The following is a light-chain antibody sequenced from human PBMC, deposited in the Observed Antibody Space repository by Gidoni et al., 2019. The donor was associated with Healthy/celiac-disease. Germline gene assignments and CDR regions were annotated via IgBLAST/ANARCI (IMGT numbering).Light chain of an antibody. V-gene: IGLV2-14*01. CDR3: SSDTSSSTLV. CDR1: SSDVGGYNY. J-gene: IGLJ2*01. Sequence: QSALTQPASVSGSPGQSITISCTGTSSDVGGYNYVSWYQQHPGKAPKLMIYEVSNRPSGVSNRFSGSKCGNTASLTISGLQAEDEPDYYCSSDTSSSTLVFGGGTKLTVL. CDR2: EVS.